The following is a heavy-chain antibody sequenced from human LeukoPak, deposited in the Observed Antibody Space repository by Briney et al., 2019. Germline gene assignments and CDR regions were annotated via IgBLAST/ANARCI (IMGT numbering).Heavy chain of an antibody. CDR1: GYTFTSYA. J-gene: IGHJ3*02. CDR3: ARVLVATDAFDI. CDR2: INAGNGNT. V-gene: IGHV1-3*01. Sequence: PGASVKVSCTASGYTFTSYAMHWVRQAPGQRLEWMGWINAGNGNTKYSQKFQGRVTITRDTSASTAYMELSSLRSEDTAVYYCARVLVATDAFDIWGQGTMVTVSS. D-gene: IGHD2-2*01.